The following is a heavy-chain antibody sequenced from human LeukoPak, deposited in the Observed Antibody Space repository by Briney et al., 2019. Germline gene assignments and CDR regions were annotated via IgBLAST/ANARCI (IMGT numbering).Heavy chain of an antibody. CDR2: ISFDGTNT. V-gene: IGHV3-30*18. CDR1: GFTFSSYG. D-gene: IGHD1-26*01. J-gene: IGHJ4*02. CDR3: AKEKGWELLRSYIDF. Sequence: GGSLRLSCAPSGFTFSSYGMHWVRQAPGKGLQWVAVISFDGTNTVYLDSVKGRFTISRDNSKNTLYLQMNSLTSEDTATYYCAKEKGWELLRSYIDFWGQGTLVTVCS.